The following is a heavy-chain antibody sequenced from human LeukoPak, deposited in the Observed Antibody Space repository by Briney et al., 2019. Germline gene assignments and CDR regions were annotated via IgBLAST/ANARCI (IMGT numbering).Heavy chain of an antibody. J-gene: IGHJ4*02. Sequence: GGSLRLSCAASGFTFSSYRMNWVCQAPGKGLEWVSSISSSSSYIYYADSVKGRFTISRDNAKNSLYLQMNSLRAEDTAVYYCARDHQGYYDFWSGFPSDYWGQGTLVTVSS. CDR3: ARDHQGYYDFWSGFPSDY. V-gene: IGHV3-21*01. D-gene: IGHD3-3*01. CDR2: ISSSSSYI. CDR1: GFTFSSYR.